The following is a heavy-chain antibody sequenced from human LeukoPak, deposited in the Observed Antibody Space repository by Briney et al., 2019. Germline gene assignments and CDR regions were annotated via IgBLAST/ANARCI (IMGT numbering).Heavy chain of an antibody. V-gene: IGHV4-31*03. D-gene: IGHD2-2*01. CDR2: ISHTGDS. J-gene: IGHJ5*02. Sequence: SETLSLTCTVSGDSIRGGDFFWSWIRQHPGRGLEWIGHISHTGDSYSNPSLQSRISLSLDASKNEFSLRLTSVTAADTAVYFCARERVRRSTPCDMSFVNCESWFDPWGQGILVTVSS. CDR3: ARERVRRSTPCDMSFVNCESWFDP. CDR1: GDSIRGGDFF.